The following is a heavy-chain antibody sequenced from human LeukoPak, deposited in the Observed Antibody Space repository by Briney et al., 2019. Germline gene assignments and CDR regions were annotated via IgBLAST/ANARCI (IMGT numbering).Heavy chain of an antibody. CDR3: AHSRGQKYLWGSYRPSVGTHYWHYMDV. V-gene: IGHV2-5*02. CDR2: IYWDDDK. D-gene: IGHD3-16*01. Sequence: SGPTLVKPTEILTLTSTFFGFSLNTGGVAVGWIRQPPGKALEWLSIIYWDDDKRYSTSLKTRLTVTKDTSKNQVVLTMTNMSPDDTTPYYRAHSRGQKYLWGSYRPSVGTHYWHYMDVWGEGTTVIVTS. CDR1: GFSLNTGGVA. J-gene: IGHJ6*04.